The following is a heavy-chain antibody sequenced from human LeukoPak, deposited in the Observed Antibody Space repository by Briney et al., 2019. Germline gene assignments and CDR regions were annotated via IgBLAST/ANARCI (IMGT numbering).Heavy chain of an antibody. CDR1: GYTFTSYD. V-gene: IGHV1-8*01. Sequence: ASVKVSCKASGYTFTSYDINWVRQATGQGLEWMGWMNPNSGNTGYAQKFQGRVTMTRNTSISTAYMELSSLRSEDTAVYYCARVARRYYGSGSYFGCSNDYWGQGTLVTVSS. CDR3: ARVARRYYGSGSYFGCSNDY. J-gene: IGHJ4*02. CDR2: MNPNSGNT. D-gene: IGHD3-10*01.